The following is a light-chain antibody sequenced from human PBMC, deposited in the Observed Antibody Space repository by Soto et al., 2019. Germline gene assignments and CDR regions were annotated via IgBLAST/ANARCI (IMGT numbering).Light chain of an antibody. CDR2: EVS. CDR1: SSDLGAYKY. Sequence: QSVLTQPASVSGSPGQSITISCAGTSSDLGAYKYVSWYQQHPDKAPKLILYEVSRRPSGVSNRFSGSKSGNTASLTISGLLAEDEADYSCSSYTNTSTLVFXTGTKV. J-gene: IGLJ1*01. V-gene: IGLV2-14*03. CDR3: SSYTNTSTLV.